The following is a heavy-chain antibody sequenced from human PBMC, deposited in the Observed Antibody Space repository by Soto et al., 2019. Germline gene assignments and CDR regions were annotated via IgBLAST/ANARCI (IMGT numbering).Heavy chain of an antibody. V-gene: IGHV5-51*01. J-gene: IGHJ6*02. CDR1: GYSFTSYW. CDR2: IYPGDSDT. CDR3: ARLGAPQYSGSPDLPEKASYYYYGMDV. D-gene: IGHD1-26*01. Sequence: PGESLKISCKGSGYSFTSYWIGWVRQMPGKGLEWMGIIYPGDSDTRYSPSFQGQVTISADKSISTAYLQWSSLKASDTAMYYCARLGAPQYSGSPDLPEKASYYYYGMDVRGQRSTVTVSS.